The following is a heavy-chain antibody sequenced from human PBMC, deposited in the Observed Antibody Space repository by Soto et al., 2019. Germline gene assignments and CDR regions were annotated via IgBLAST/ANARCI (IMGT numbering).Heavy chain of an antibody. CDR2: ISSSGSTT. D-gene: IGHD2-2*01. J-gene: IGHJ4*02. CDR1: GFSFSDYY. V-gene: IGHV3-11*01. CDR3: ARGAHIVVVPASMDY. Sequence: QVQLVESGGGLVKPGGSLRLSCAASGFSFSDYYMSWIRQAPGKGLEWVSHISSSGSTTYYADSVKGRFTISRDNAKNSLYLQMNSLRVEDTAVYYCARGAHIVVVPASMDYWGQGTLVTVSS.